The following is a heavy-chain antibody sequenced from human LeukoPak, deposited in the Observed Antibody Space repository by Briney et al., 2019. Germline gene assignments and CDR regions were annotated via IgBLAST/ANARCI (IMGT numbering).Heavy chain of an antibody. J-gene: IGHJ4*01. Sequence: SETLSLTYSVSGGSIDRSSYYSVWIRQPPGQGLEWIGSIYYSGYTYYSPSLKTRVVMSVDTSMNQFSLNVTSVTAADTAIYFCARGWGAAASAIYWGQGTLVTVSS. D-gene: IGHD6-13*01. CDR1: GGSIDRSSYY. CDR2: IYYSGYT. CDR3: ARGWGAAASAIY. V-gene: IGHV4-39*01.